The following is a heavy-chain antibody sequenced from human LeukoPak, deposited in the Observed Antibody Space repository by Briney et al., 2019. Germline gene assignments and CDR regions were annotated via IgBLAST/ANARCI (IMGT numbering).Heavy chain of an antibody. J-gene: IGHJ4*02. CDR2: ISAYNGNT. V-gene: IGHV1-18*01. CDR3: ARDSNYYDSSGYKYPPFDY. D-gene: IGHD3-22*01. Sequence: ASVKVSCKASGYTFTSYGISWVRQAPGRGLEWMGWISAYNGNTNYAQKPQGRVTMTTDTSTSTAYMELRSRRSDDTAVYYCARDSNYYDSSGYKYPPFDYWGQGILVTVSS. CDR1: GYTFTSYG.